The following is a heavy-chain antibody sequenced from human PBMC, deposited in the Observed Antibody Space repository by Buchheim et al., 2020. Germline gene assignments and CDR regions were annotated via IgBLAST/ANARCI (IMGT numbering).Heavy chain of an antibody. Sequence: EVQLLESGGGLVQPGGSLRLSCAASGFTFSSYWMSWVRQAPGKGLEWVANIKQDGSEKYYVDSVKGRFTISRDNAKNSLYLQMNSLRAEDTTVYYCARDMLAYYYDSSGYYWYYGMDVWGQGTT. V-gene: IGHV3-7*01. CDR1: GFTFSSYW. J-gene: IGHJ6*02. CDR2: IKQDGSEK. D-gene: IGHD3-22*01. CDR3: ARDMLAYYYDSSGYYWYYGMDV.